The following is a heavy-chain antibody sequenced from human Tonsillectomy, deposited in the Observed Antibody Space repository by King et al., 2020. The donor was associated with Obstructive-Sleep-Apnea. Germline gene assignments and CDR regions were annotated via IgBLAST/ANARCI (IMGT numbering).Heavy chain of an antibody. V-gene: IGHV3-15*01. CDR2: IKSKTDVGTK. D-gene: IGHD6-19*01. CDR3: TTDTQWQRFFGY. Sequence: VQLVESGGGLVKPGGSLRLSCAASGFTFSNAWMSWVRQAPGKGLEWVGRIKSKTDVGTKDYAAPVKGRFTISRDDSKNTLYLQMNSLKTEDTAVYYCTTDTQWQRFFGYWGQGTLVTVSS. J-gene: IGHJ4*02. CDR1: GFTFSNAW.